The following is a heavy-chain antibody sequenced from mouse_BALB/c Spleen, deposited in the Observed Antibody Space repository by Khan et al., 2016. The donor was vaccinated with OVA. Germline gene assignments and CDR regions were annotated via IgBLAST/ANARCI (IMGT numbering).Heavy chain of an antibody. D-gene: IGHD2-2*01. CDR2: ISSAGSYT. V-gene: IGHV5-6*01. Sequence: EVELVESGGDLVKPGGSLKLSCAASGFTFSNYDMSWVRQTPDKRLEWVATISSAGSYTYYSDSVKGRFTISRDNAKITLNLQMSSLQSEDTAMYYCARRGYDEAWFAYWGQGTLVTVSA. CDR3: ARRGYDEAWFAY. CDR1: GFTFSNYD. J-gene: IGHJ3*01.